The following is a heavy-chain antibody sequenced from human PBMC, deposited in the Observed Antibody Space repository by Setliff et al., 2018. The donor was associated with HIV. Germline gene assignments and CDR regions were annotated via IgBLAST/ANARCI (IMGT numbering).Heavy chain of an antibody. CDR2: MNPNSGNT. J-gene: IGHJ5*02. Sequence: ASVKVSCKTSGYTFTNYDINWVRQAPGQGLEWMGWMNPNSGNTGYAQKFQGRVTMTRNTSISTAYMELSSLRSEDTAVYYCARAVSEWRQWLVLEWFDPWGQGTLVTVSS. V-gene: IGHV1-8*02. D-gene: IGHD6-19*01. CDR3: ARAVSEWRQWLVLEWFDP. CDR1: GYTFTNYD.